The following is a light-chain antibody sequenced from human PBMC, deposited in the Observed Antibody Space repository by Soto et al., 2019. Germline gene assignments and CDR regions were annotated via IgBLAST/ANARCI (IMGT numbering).Light chain of an antibody. CDR1: SSDVGASNY. V-gene: IGLV2-14*03. J-gene: IGLJ3*02. CDR2: DVS. CDR3: SSYTRSSTNV. Sequence: QSALTQPASVSGSPGQSITISCTGTSSDVGASNYVSWYQQHPGKVPKLMIYDVSNRPSGVSNRFSGSKSGNTASLTISGLQAEDEADYYCSSYTRSSTNVFGGGTKLTVL.